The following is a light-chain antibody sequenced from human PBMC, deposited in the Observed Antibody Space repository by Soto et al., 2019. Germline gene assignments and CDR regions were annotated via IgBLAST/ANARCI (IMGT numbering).Light chain of an antibody. Sequence: QSVLTQPPSASGSPGQSVAISCTGTSSDVGGYNYVSWYQQHPGKAPKLMIYEVNRRPSGVPVRFSGSKSGNTASLTVSGLQAEDEADYYCSSYAGSSNVFGTGTKATVL. CDR3: SSYAGSSNV. V-gene: IGLV2-8*01. CDR2: EVN. CDR1: SSDVGGYNY. J-gene: IGLJ1*01.